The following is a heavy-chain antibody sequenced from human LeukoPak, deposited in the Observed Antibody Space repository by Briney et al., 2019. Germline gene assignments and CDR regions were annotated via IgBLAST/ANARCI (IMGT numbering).Heavy chain of an antibody. V-gene: IGHV5-51*01. J-gene: IGHJ4*02. CDR3: AQGSPTINFDL. Sequence: GESLKISCKGSGYSFTSYWIGWVRQMPGKGREWMGIIYPGDSDTRYSTSFQGQVTISADKSISTAYLQWSSLKGSGTAFYFRAQGSPTINFDLWGQGTPVPVSS. CDR2: IYPGDSDT. D-gene: IGHD2-15*01. CDR1: GYSFTSYW.